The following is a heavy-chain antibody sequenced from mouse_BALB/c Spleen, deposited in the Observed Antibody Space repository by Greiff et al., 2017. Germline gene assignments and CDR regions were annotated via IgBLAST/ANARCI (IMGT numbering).Heavy chain of an antibody. J-gene: IGHJ3*01. D-gene: IGHD3-1*01. V-gene: IGHV6-6*01. CDR1: GFTFSDAW. CDR2: IISKANNHAT. CDR3: TRQLGLRGTY. Sequence: EVQVVESGGGLVQPGGSMKLSCAASGFTFSDAWMDWVRQSPEKGLEWVAEIISKANNHATYAAESVKGRFTISREDSKSSVYLQMNSLRAEDTGIYYCTRQLGLRGTYWGQGTLVTVSA.